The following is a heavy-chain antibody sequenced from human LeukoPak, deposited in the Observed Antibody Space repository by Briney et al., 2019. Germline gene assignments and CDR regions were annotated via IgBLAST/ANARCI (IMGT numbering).Heavy chain of an antibody. CDR2: ISSSGSTI. V-gene: IGHV3-11*01. CDR3: ARDRFWRPRLDY. Sequence: GGSLRLSCAASGFTFSDYYMSWIRQAAGKGLEGFSYISSSGSTIYYADSVKGRFTISRDNAKNSLYLQMNSLRAEDTAVYYCARDRFWRPRLDYWGQGTLVTVSS. CDR1: GFTFSDYY. J-gene: IGHJ4*02. D-gene: IGHD3-3*01.